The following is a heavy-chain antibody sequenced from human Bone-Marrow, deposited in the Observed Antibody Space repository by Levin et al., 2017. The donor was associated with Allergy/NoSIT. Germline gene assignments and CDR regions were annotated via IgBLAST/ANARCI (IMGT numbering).Heavy chain of an antibody. J-gene: IGHJ4*02. V-gene: IGHV3-66*02. Sequence: LGESLKISCVVSGFTVSNNYMSWVRQAPGKGLEWVSLIYSGGSTYYADSVKGRLTISRDNSKNTVYLQMNSLRAEDTAVYYCARLDLINGIAYWGQGTQVTVSS. D-gene: IGHD3-10*01. CDR1: GFTVSNNY. CDR2: IYSGGST. CDR3: ARLDLINGIAY.